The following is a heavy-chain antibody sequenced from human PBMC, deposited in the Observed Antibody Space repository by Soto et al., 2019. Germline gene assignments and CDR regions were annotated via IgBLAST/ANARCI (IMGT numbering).Heavy chain of an antibody. CDR3: AREGFTTYYYYGMDV. J-gene: IGHJ6*02. V-gene: IGHV3-30-3*01. D-gene: IGHD3-22*01. Sequence: SLRLSCAASGFTFSSYAMHWVRQAPGKGLEWVAVISYDGSNKYYADSVKGRFTISRDNSKNTLYLQMNSLRAEDTAVYYCAREGFTTYYYYGMDVWGQGTTVTVSS. CDR1: GFTFSSYA. CDR2: ISYDGSNK.